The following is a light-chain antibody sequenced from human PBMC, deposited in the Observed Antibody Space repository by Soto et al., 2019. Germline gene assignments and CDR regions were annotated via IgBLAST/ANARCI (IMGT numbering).Light chain of an antibody. Sequence: QSALTQPASVSGSPGQSITISCTGTSSDVGRYDYISWYQQHPGKAPKLMIYDVTNRPSGIANRFSGSKSGNTASLTISGLQAEDEADYYCSLYTNTSTPVVFGGGTKVTVL. CDR2: DVT. J-gene: IGLJ2*01. CDR3: SLYTNTSTPVV. CDR1: SSDVGRYDY. V-gene: IGLV2-14*01.